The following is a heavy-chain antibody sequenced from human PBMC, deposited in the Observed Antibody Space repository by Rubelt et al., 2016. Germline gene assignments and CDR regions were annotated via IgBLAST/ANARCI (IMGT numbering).Heavy chain of an antibody. CDR3: ARERVREIRYFDY. J-gene: IGHJ4*02. CDR1: GGSISSGGYY. CDR2: IYYSGST. D-gene: IGHD3-10*01. Sequence: QVQLQESGPGLVKPSQTLSLTCTVSGGSISSGGYYWSWIRQHPGKGLEWIGYIYYSGSTYYNPSLKCLFTISVGTSKTQFSLKLSSVTAADTAVYYCARERVREIRYFDYWGQGTLVTVSS. V-gene: IGHV4-31*01.